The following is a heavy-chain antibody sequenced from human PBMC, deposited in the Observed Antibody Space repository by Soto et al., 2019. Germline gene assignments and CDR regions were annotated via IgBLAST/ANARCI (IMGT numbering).Heavy chain of an antibody. J-gene: IGHJ6*02. CDR3: ARGKDRLQLGGNYYYAMDV. CDR1: GGTFGNSA. V-gene: IGHV1-69*12. D-gene: IGHD5-12*01. Sequence: QVQLVRSGAEVKKPGSSVTVSCKASGGTFGNSAISRVRQAPGQGLEWMGGIISIFPTPDYAQKFQGRVTITADESTSTAYLELTSLRSEDTAVYYCARGKDRLQLGGNYYYAMDVWGQGTTVTVSS. CDR2: IISIFPTP.